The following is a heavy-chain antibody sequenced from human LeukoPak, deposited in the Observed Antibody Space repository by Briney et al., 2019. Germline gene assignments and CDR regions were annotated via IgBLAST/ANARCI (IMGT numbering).Heavy chain of an antibody. CDR1: GYSISCGHY. Sequence: SETLSLTCTVSGYSISCGHYWGWIRQPPGKGLEWIGSIYHGETTYYNPSLKTRLTISLDTSKNQFSLRLSSVPAADTAVYYCASNWSDFDYWGQGILVTVSS. D-gene: IGHD1-1*01. J-gene: IGHJ4*02. CDR2: IYHGETT. V-gene: IGHV4-38-2*02. CDR3: ASNWSDFDY.